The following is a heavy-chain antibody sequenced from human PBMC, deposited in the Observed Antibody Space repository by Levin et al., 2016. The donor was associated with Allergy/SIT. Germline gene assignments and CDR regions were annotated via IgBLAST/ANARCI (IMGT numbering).Heavy chain of an antibody. CDR3: ARDGVPPDY. V-gene: IGHV3-7*03. J-gene: IGHJ4*02. D-gene: IGHD3-10*01. CDR1: GFNFSIYW. Sequence: GGSLRLSCAASGFNFSIYWMSWVRQAPGKGLEWVANIKRDGSDIYYVDSVKGRFTVSRDNAKNSLFLHMKSLRVEDTAVYFCARDGVPPDYWGQGTLVTVSS. CDR2: IKRDGSDI.